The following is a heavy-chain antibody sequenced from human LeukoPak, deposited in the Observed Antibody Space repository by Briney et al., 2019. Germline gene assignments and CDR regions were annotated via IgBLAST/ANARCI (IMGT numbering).Heavy chain of an antibody. CDR3: ARDSYYYDSSGYSVEGY. CDR1: GFTFSSYA. J-gene: IGHJ4*02. CDR2: ISYDGSNK. D-gene: IGHD3-22*01. Sequence: GGSLRLSCAASGFTFSSYAMHWVRQAPGKGLEWVAVISYDGSNKYYADSVKGRFTISRDNSKNTLYPQMNSLRAEDTAVYYCARDSYYYDSSGYSVEGYWGQGTLVTVSS. V-gene: IGHV3-30-3*01.